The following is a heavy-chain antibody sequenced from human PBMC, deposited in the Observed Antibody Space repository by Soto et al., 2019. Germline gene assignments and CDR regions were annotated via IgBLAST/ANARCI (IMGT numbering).Heavy chain of an antibody. CDR2: VHHSWGS. V-gene: IGHV4-59*08. D-gene: IGHD3-10*01. Sequence: QVQLQESGPGLVKPSETLSLSCTVSGGSISSYYWSWFRQSPGKRMEWIGYVHHSWGSSYNPSLQSRDAISLATSKSQFSLKVTSVTATDTAVYYCARQGFGPLHGLVDVWGQGTTVTVSS. CDR1: GGSISSYY. CDR3: ARQGFGPLHGLVDV. J-gene: IGHJ6*02.